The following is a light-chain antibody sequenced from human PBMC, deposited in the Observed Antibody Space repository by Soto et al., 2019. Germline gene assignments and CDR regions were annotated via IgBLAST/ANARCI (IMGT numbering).Light chain of an antibody. V-gene: IGLV2-14*01. J-gene: IGLJ2*01. CDR1: SSDVGGYNY. CDR3: SSYTGSTTRL. Sequence: QSALTQPASVSGSPGQSITISCTGTSSDVGGYNYVSWYQQHPGKAPKLMIYDVSNRPSGVSNRFSGSKSGNTASLTISGLHAEDEADYYCSSYTGSTTRLFGGGTKLTVL. CDR2: DVS.